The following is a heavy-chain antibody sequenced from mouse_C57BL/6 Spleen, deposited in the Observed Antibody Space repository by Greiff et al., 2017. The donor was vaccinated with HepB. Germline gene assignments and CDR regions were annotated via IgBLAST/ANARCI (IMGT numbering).Heavy chain of an antibody. Sequence: VMLVESGPGLVAPSQSLSITCTVSGFSLTSYGVSWVRQPPGKGLEWLGVIWGDGSTNYHSALISRLGTSKDNSKSRVFLKLNSLQTDDTAADYCASLGGTAFDYWGQGTTLTVSS. CDR2: IWGDGST. V-gene: IGHV2-3*01. J-gene: IGHJ2*01. CDR1: GFSLTSYG. CDR3: ASLGGTAFDY. D-gene: IGHD4-1*01.